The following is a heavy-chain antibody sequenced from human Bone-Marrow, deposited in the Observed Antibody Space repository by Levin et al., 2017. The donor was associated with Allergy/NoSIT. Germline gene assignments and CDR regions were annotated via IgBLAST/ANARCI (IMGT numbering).Heavy chain of an antibody. CDR2: ISGSSSSI. D-gene: IGHD6-19*01. CDR3: ASGYSSGWYGIDY. CDR1: GFTFSSYS. J-gene: IGHJ4*02. Sequence: ASVKVSCAASGFTFSSYSMSWVRQAPGKGLEWVSYISGSSSSIYYADSAQGRFTISRDNAKNSLYLQMDSLRDEDTAVYYCASGYSSGWYGIDYWGQGTLVTVSS. V-gene: IGHV3-48*02.